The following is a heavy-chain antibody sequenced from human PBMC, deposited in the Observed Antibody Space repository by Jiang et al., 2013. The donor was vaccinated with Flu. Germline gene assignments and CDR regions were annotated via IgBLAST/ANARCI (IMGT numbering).Heavy chain of an antibody. CDR1: FSSYA. J-gene: IGHJ6*02. CDR2: ISYDGSNK. D-gene: IGHD3-3*01. CDR3: ARDDTYYDFWSGYYRGRGGYYYYYGMDV. Sequence: FSSYAMHWVRQAPGKGLEWVAVISYDGSNKYYADSVKGRFTISRDNSKNTLYLQMNSLRAEDTAVYYCARDDTYYDFWSGYYRGRGGYYYYYGMDVWGQGTTVTVSS. V-gene: IGHV3-30-3*01.